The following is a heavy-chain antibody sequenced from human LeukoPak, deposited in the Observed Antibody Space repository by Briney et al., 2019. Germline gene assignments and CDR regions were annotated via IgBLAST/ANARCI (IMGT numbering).Heavy chain of an antibody. Sequence: GESLKISCRGSGYSFTTYWIGWVRQMPGKGLEWMGIIYPGDSDTRYSPSFQGQVTISADKSISTADLQWSSLKASDTAMYYCARRAITSPYWYFDLWGRGTLVTVSS. CDR2: IYPGDSDT. V-gene: IGHV5-51*01. CDR3: ARRAITSPYWYFDL. CDR1: GYSFTTYW. J-gene: IGHJ2*01. D-gene: IGHD2-2*01.